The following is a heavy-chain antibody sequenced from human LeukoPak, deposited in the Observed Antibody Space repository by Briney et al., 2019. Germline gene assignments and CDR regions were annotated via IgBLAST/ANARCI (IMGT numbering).Heavy chain of an antibody. V-gene: IGHV4-59*11. CDR3: ARDPYGSDSPPDY. CDR1: GGSISSHY. Sequence: SETLSLTCTVSGGSISSHYWSWIRQPPGKGLEWIGYIYYSGSTNYNPSLKSRVTISVDTSKNQFSLKLSSVTAADTAVYYCARDPYGSDSPPDYWGQGTLVTVSS. D-gene: IGHD3-10*01. CDR2: IYYSGST. J-gene: IGHJ4*02.